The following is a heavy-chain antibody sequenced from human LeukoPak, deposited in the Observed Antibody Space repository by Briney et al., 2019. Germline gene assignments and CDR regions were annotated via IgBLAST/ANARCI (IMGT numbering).Heavy chain of an antibody. CDR3: AREEGYSDLDY. V-gene: IGHV4-38-2*02. CDR2: IYHSGST. D-gene: IGHD5-18*01. J-gene: IGHJ4*02. Sequence: SETLSLTCTVSGGSISSYYWSWIRQPPGKGLEWIGSIYHSGSTYYNPSLKSRVTISVDTSKNQFSLKLSSVTAADTAVYYCAREEGYSDLDYWGQGTLVTVSS. CDR1: GGSISSYY.